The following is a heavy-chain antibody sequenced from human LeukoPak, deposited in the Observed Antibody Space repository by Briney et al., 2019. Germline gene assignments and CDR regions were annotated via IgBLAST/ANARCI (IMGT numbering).Heavy chain of an antibody. Sequence: SETLSLTCAVSGGPISSGGYSWSWIRQPPGKGLEWIGYIYHSGSTYYNPSLKSRVTISVDTSKNQFSLKLSSVTAADTAVYYCARELGWHAFDIWGQGTMVTVSS. D-gene: IGHD2-15*01. CDR1: GGPISSGGYS. CDR2: IYHSGST. CDR3: ARELGWHAFDI. J-gene: IGHJ3*02. V-gene: IGHV4-30-2*01.